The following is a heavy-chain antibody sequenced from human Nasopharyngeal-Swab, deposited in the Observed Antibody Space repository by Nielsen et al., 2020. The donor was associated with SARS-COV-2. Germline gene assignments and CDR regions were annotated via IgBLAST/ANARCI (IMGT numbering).Heavy chain of an antibody. CDR3: ASSKAMPSIAAHWGQSDY. V-gene: IGHV1-69*13. CDR1: GYTFSSYA. Sequence: SVKVSCKASGYTFSSYAISWVRQAPGQGLEWMGGIIPIFGTANYAQKFQGRVTITADESTSTAYMELSSLRSEDTAVYYCASSKAMPSIAAHWGQSDYWGQGTLVTVSS. D-gene: IGHD6-6*01. CDR2: IIPIFGTA. J-gene: IGHJ4*02.